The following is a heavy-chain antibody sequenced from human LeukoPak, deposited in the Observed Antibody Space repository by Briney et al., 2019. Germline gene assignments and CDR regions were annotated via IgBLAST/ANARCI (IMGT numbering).Heavy chain of an antibody. J-gene: IGHJ6*02. Sequence: SETLSLTCTVSGVSITSYYWSWIRQPPGKELEWIGYIYYSGSTNYNPSLKSRVTISVDTSRNQFSLMLTSVTAADTAVYYCARGGYCSSWSLGMDVWGQGTTVTVSS. CDR2: IYYSGST. CDR3: ARGGYCSSWSLGMDV. CDR1: GVSITSYY. V-gene: IGHV4-59*08. D-gene: IGHD6-13*01.